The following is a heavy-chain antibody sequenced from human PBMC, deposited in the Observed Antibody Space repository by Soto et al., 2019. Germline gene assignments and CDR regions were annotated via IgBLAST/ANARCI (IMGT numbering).Heavy chain of an antibody. CDR2: ISVSGGET. Sequence: EVQVLESGGGLVQPGGSRRLSCTASGFTFSKFEMTWARQASGKGPEWVSFISVSGGETHYADSVKGRFTISRDNSKNTLYLQMNSLRAEDMAVYYCVKGGWLDNWGQGTLVTVSS. CDR1: GFTFSKFE. D-gene: IGHD6-19*01. V-gene: IGHV3-23*01. CDR3: VKGGWLDN. J-gene: IGHJ4*02.